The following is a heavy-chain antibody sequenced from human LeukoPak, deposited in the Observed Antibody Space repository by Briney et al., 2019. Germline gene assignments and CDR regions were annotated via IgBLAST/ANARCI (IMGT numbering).Heavy chain of an antibody. Sequence: PSETLSLTCTVSGGSISSNYWRWIRQPAGKGLEWIGRIYSAGDTKYNPSLKSRVTMSVDTSKNQFSLRLNYVTAADTAMYYCAKQEDYYDGSGYFDFWGQGTLVTVSS. J-gene: IGHJ4*02. CDR2: IYSAGDT. CDR3: AKQEDYYDGSGYFDF. D-gene: IGHD3-22*01. CDR1: GGSISSNY. V-gene: IGHV4-4*07.